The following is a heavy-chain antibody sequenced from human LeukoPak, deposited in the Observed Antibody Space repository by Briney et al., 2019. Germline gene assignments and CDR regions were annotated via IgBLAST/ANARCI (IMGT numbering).Heavy chain of an antibody. CDR3: ARDTTYYGSGRGYMDV. Sequence: ASVKVSCKASGYTFTSYGISWVRQAPGQGLEWMGWISAYNGNTNYAQKLQGRVTMTTDTSTSTAYMELRSLRSDDTAVYYCARDTTYYGSGRGYMDVWGKGTTVTISS. CDR2: ISAYNGNT. J-gene: IGHJ6*03. D-gene: IGHD3-10*01. CDR1: GYTFTSYG. V-gene: IGHV1-18*01.